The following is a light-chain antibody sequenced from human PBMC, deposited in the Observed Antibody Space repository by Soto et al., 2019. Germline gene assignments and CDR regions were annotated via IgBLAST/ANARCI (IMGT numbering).Light chain of an antibody. CDR1: QSVSSNY. Sequence: EIVLTQSPGTLSLSPGERATLSCRASQSVSSNYLDWYQQKPGQAPRLLIYESSNRATGIAARFSGTGSGTEFTLTISSLQSDDFAPYYCQHYNGYSEAFGQGTKVDIK. J-gene: IGKJ1*01. CDR2: ESS. V-gene: IGKV3-20*01. CDR3: QHYNGYSEA.